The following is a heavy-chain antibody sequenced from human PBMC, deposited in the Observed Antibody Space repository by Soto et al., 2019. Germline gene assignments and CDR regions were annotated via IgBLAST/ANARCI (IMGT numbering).Heavy chain of an antibody. CDR3: LVDNSGLLAY. J-gene: IGHJ6*02. V-gene: IGHV3-33*03. Sequence: GGSLRLSCAASGFTFSSNGMHWVRQAPGKGLEWVAVIWYDGNKKYYGDSVRGRFTISRDNSKNTLYLEMNSLRAEDTAVYYCLVDNSGLLAYWGQGTTVTVS. CDR2: IWYDGNKK. D-gene: IGHD3-22*01. CDR1: GFTFSSNG.